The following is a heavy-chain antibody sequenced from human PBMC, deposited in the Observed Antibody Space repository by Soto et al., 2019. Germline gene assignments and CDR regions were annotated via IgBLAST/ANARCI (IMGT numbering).Heavy chain of an antibody. CDR1: GGSISSGGYY. V-gene: IGHV4-31*03. J-gene: IGHJ4*02. CDR3: ARVEGVTMVRGVIMVFDY. CDR2: IYYSGIT. Sequence: LSLTCTVSGGSISSGGYYWSWIRQHPGKGLEWIGYIYYSGITYYNPSLKSRVTISVETSKNQFSLKLSSVTAADTAVFYCARVEGVTMVRGVIMVFDYWGQGTLVTVSS. D-gene: IGHD3-10*01.